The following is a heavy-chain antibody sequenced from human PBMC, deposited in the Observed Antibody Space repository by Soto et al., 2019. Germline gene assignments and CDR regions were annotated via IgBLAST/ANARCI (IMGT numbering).Heavy chain of an antibody. V-gene: IGHV3-11*06. Sequence: KPGGSLRLSCVASGFSFSPYYMSWIRQSPGKGLEWISYISGDSSDTNYADSVKGRFTISRDNARNSVYLQMNSLRVDDTAVYYCARGDRIADSWGPGTVVTVSS. D-gene: IGHD2-15*01. CDR1: GFSFSPYY. CDR2: ISGDSSDT. CDR3: ARGDRIADS. J-gene: IGHJ4*02.